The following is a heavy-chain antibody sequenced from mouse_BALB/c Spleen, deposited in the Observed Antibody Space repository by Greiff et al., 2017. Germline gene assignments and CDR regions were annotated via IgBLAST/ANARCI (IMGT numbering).Heavy chain of an antibody. D-gene: IGHD1-1*01. CDR1: GYTFSSYW. CDR2: ILPGSGST. CDR3: ARGGNYYGSSQPYFDY. V-gene: IGHV1-9*01. Sequence: QVQLQQSGAELMKPGASVKISCKATGYTFSSYWIEWVKQRPGHGLEWIGEILPGSGSTNYNEKFKGKATFTADTSSNTAYMQLSSLTSEDSAVYYCARGGNYYGSSQPYFDYWGQGTTLTVSS. J-gene: IGHJ2*01.